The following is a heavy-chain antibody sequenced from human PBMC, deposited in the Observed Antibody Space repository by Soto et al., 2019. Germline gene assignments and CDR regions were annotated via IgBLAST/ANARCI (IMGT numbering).Heavy chain of an antibody. CDR3: ARGVGSGTYYNQYNWFDP. D-gene: IGHD3-10*01. CDR2: INAGNGNT. V-gene: IGHV1-3*01. Sequence: GASVKVSCKASGGTFSSYTISWVRQAPGQRLEWMGWINAGNGNTKYSQKFQGRVTITRDTSASTAYMELRSLRSDDTAVYYCARGVGSGTYYNQYNWFDPWGQGTLVTVSS. J-gene: IGHJ5*02. CDR1: GGTFSSYT.